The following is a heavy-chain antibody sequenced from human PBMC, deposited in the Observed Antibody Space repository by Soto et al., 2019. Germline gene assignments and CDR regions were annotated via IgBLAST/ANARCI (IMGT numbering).Heavy chain of an antibody. CDR3: ARDSTVLWFGELPSPYYGMDV. D-gene: IGHD3-10*01. J-gene: IGHJ6*02. CDR2: IYYSGST. Sequence: PSETLSLTCTVSGGSISSGDYYWSWIRQPPGKGLEWIGYIYYSGSTYYNPSLKSRVTISVDTSKNQFSLKLSSVTAADTAVYYCARDSTVLWFGELPSPYYGMDVWGQGTTVTVSS. CDR1: GGSISSGDYY. V-gene: IGHV4-30-4*01.